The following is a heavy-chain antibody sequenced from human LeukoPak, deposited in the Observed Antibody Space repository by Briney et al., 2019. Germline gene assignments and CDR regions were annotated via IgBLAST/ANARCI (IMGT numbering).Heavy chain of an antibody. CDR2: IKQDGSEK. D-gene: IGHD6-13*01. CDR3: ARESLAAAGAIDY. Sequence: PGGSLRLSCAASGFTFSSSWMTWVRQAPGKGLEWVANIKQDGSEKYYVDSVKGRFTISRDNSKNTLYLQMNSLRAEDTAVYYCARESLAAAGAIDYWGQGTLVTVSS. CDR1: GFTFSSSW. J-gene: IGHJ4*02. V-gene: IGHV3-7*01.